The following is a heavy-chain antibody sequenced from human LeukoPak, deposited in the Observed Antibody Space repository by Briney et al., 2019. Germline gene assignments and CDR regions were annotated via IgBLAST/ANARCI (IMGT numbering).Heavy chain of an antibody. J-gene: IGHJ4*02. CDR2: ISSDGSNK. CDR3: MAATRYLDYSYDY. D-gene: IGHD2-21*01. Sequence: GGSLRLSCAASRFTFSIFGMHWVRQARGKGLEWIAVISSDGSNKYYADSVRGRFTISRDNSKDTLYLQMSSLRSEDTAIYYCMAATRYLDYSYDYWGQGTLVTVSS. CDR1: RFTFSIFG. V-gene: IGHV3-30*03.